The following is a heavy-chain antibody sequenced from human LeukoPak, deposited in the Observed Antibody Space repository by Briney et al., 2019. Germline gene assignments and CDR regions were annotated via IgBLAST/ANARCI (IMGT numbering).Heavy chain of an antibody. J-gene: IGHJ3*02. CDR1: GFTFSSYA. Sequence: GGSLRLSCAASGFTFSSYAMSWVRQAPGKGLEWVSAISGSGGSTYYADSVKGRFTISRDNAKNSLYLQMNSLRAEDTALYYCAKDMERYYYDSSSYSPLNAFDIWGQGTMVTVSS. CDR3: AKDMERYYYDSSSYSPLNAFDI. D-gene: IGHD3-22*01. CDR2: ISGSGGST. V-gene: IGHV3-23*01.